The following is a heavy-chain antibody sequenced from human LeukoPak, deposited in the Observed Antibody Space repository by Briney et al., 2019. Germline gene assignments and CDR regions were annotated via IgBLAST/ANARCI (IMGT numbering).Heavy chain of an antibody. CDR3: AKERVLWFGEPWGY. Sequence: GSLRLSCAASGFTFSSFSMGWVRQAPGKGLEWVPAISGSGGSTYYADSVKGRFTISRDNSKNTLYLQMNSLRAEDMAVYYCAKERVLWFGEPWGYWGQGTLVTVSS. CDR1: GFTFSSFS. V-gene: IGHV3-23*01. J-gene: IGHJ4*02. CDR2: ISGSGGST. D-gene: IGHD3-10*01.